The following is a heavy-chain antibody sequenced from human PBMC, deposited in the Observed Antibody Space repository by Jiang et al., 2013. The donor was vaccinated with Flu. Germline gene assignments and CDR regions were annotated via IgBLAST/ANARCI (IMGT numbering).Heavy chain of an antibody. CDR3: ATSTSRWAFDY. Sequence: GLVQPGGSLRLSCAASGFTFSRYWMTWVRQAPGKGLEWVANIKHDGSEKYYVDSVKGRFTISRDNAKNSLFLQMYSLRAEDSAVYYCATSTSRWAFDYWGQGTPVTVSS. CDR2: IKHDGSEK. D-gene: IGHD5-24*01. V-gene: IGHV3-7*01. J-gene: IGHJ4*02. CDR1: GFTFSRYW.